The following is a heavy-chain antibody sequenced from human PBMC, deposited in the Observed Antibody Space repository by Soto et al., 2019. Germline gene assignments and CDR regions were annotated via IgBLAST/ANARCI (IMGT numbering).Heavy chain of an antibody. Sequence: QVQLVQSGAEMKKPGASVKVSCKASGYTFTSYDINRVRQAAGPGPERMGSVTPRNGDTAFAQKYQGRVTVTSNTSMSTVYMELSNLRSDDTAVYYCARGGSYWARRHYFDSWGQGTLVTVSS. V-gene: IGHV1-8*02. CDR3: ARGGSYWARRHYFDS. CDR2: VTPRNGDT. J-gene: IGHJ4*02. CDR1: GYTFTSYD. D-gene: IGHD2-8*02.